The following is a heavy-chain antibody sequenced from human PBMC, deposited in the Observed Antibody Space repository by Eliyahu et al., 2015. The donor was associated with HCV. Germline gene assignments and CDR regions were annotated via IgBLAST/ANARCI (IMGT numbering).Heavy chain of an antibody. CDR2: ISGSATST. V-gene: IGHV3-23*01. D-gene: IGHD3-10*01. Sequence: EVQLLESGGRLVQPGGXLXVSCAXSGFTFSTYAMXWVRQAPGKGLEWVSGISGSATSTYYADSVKGRFTISRDNSKNTLYLQMNSLRAEDTAVYYCAKDQGLWFGEYDYWGQGTLVTVSS. J-gene: IGHJ4*02. CDR3: AKDQGLWFGEYDY. CDR1: GFTFSTYA.